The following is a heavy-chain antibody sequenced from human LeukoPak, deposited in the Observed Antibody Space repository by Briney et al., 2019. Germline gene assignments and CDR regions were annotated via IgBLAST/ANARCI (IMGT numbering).Heavy chain of an antibody. D-gene: IGHD1-26*01. CDR3: ARLAGSGTYRPLDY. CDR2: IYPADSDT. J-gene: IGHJ4*02. Sequence: HGESLKISCEGSGYSFSTYWIAWLRQMPGKGLEWMGIIYPADSDTRYSPSFQGQVTVSADKSSATAYLHWSSLKASDTAMYYCARLAGSGTYRPLDYWGQGTLVTVSS. CDR1: GYSFSTYW. V-gene: IGHV5-51*01.